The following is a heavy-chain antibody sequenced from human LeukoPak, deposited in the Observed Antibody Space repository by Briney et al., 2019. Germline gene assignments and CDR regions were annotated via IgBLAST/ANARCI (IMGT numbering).Heavy chain of an antibody. D-gene: IGHD4-23*01. V-gene: IGHV3-7*01. CDR1: GFTFGSYW. CDR3: ARENYGGMMAVDY. J-gene: IGHJ4*02. Sequence: QPGGSLRLSCAASGFTFGSYWMSWVRQAPGKGLEWVANIKQDGSEKHYVDSVKGRFTISRDNAKNSLYLQMNSLRAEDTAVYYCARENYGGMMAVDYWGQGTLVTVSS. CDR2: IKQDGSEK.